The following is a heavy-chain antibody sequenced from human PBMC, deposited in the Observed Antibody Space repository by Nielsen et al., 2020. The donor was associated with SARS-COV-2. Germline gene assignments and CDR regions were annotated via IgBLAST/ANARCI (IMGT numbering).Heavy chain of an antibody. CDR2: ISYDGSNK. Sequence: WIRQPPGKGLEWVAVISYDGSNKYYADSVKGRFTISRDNSKNTLYLQMNSLRAEDTAVYYCARIDSGYDLTYGMDVWGQGTTVTVSS. V-gene: IGHV3-30-3*01. D-gene: IGHD5-12*01. J-gene: IGHJ6*02. CDR3: ARIDSGYDLTYGMDV.